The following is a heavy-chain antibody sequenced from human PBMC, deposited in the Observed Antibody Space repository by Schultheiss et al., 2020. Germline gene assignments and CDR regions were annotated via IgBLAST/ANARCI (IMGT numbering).Heavy chain of an antibody. V-gene: IGHV4-34*01. CDR3: ARGGWCSSTSCYLYYFDY. Sequence: SATLSLTCAVYGGSFSGYYWSWIRQPPGKGLEWIGEINHSGSTNYNPSLKSRVTISVDTSKNQFSLKLSSVTAADTAVYYCARGGWCSSTSCYLYYFDYWGQGTLVTVSS. J-gene: IGHJ4*02. D-gene: IGHD2-2*01. CDR2: INHSGST. CDR1: GGSFSGYY.